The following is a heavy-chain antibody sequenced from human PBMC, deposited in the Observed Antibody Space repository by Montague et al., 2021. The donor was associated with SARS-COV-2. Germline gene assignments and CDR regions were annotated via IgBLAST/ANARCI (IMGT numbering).Heavy chain of an antibody. Sequence: SETLSLTCSVSSGSIISSGYYWGWIRQPPGKELEWIGNIYYSGTTYHNPSLQSRGTISVDTSKNHLSLRLSSMTAADTAVYFCARGMFRGVTTSFDYWGQGSQVTVSS. V-gene: IGHV4-39*02. D-gene: IGHD3-10*01. CDR2: IYYSGTT. CDR3: ARGMFRGVTTSFDY. CDR1: SGSIISSGYY. J-gene: IGHJ4*02.